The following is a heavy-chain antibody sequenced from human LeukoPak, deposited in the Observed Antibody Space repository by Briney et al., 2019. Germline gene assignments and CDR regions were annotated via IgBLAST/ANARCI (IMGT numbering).Heavy chain of an antibody. Sequence: SETLSLTCTVSGGSINSPNSYWGWVRQPPGKGLEWIGSIFHDGTTYYSPSLKSRVTVSVDTSLNQFSLSLMSMTAADTAVYYCARRVVAGTTVDFWGQGNLVTVSS. CDR2: IFHDGTT. J-gene: IGHJ4*02. D-gene: IGHD1-1*01. CDR1: GGSINSPNSY. V-gene: IGHV4-39*01. CDR3: ARRVVAGTTVDF.